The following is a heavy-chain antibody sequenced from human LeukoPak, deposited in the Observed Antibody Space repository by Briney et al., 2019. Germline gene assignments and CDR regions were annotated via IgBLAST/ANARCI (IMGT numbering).Heavy chain of an antibody. CDR3: AKDSLVGATADY. CDR2: ISGSGGST. V-gene: IGHV3-23*01. CDR1: GFTFSSYW. J-gene: IGHJ4*02. Sequence: AGGSLRLSCAASGFTFSSYWMSWVRQAPGKGLEWVSAISGSGGSTYYADSVKGRFTISRDNSKNTLYLQMNSLRAEDTAVYYCAKDSLVGATADYWGQGTLVTVSS. D-gene: IGHD1-26*01.